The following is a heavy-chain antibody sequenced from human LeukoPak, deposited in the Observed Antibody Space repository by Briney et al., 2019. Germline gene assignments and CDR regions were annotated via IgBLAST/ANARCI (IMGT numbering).Heavy chain of an antibody. CDR1: GFTFSSYG. V-gene: IGHV3-30*18. Sequence: GGSLRLSCAASGFTFSSYGMHWVRQAPGKGLEWVAVISYDGSNKYYADSVKGRFTISRDNSKNTLYLQMNSLRAEDTAVYYCAKVSDSYYYGSGSPLVFDYWGQGTLVTVSS. CDR2: ISYDGSNK. D-gene: IGHD3-10*01. CDR3: AKVSDSYYYGSGSPLVFDY. J-gene: IGHJ4*02.